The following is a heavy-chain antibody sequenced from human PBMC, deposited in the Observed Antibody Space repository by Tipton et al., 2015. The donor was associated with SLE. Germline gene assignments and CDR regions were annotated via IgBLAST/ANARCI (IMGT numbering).Heavy chain of an antibody. CDR3: ARGGSLDGDFPEYFHR. CDR2: IYLTGSN. V-gene: IGHV4-39*07. D-gene: IGHD4-17*01. J-gene: IGHJ1*01. Sequence: TLSLTCTVSGDSLSSSDNYWGWIRRPPGKGLEWIGHIYLTGSNSYNSSLKSRLTISVDTSKNQFSLKLTSVTAADTAVYYCARGGSLDGDFPEYFHRWCRGTLVTVSS. CDR1: GDSLSSSDNY.